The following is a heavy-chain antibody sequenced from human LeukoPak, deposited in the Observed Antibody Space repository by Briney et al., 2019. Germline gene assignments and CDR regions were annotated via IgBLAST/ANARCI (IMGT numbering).Heavy chain of an antibody. CDR1: GFTFSSYA. V-gene: IGHV3-30*04. CDR3: ARDTVRYYYGSGSYSNAPYYYYYGMDV. Sequence: GGSLRLSCAASGFTFSSYAMHWVRQAPGKGLEWVAVISYDGSNKYYADSVKGRFTISRDNSKNTLYLQMNSLRAEDTAVYYCARDTVRYYYGSGSYSNAPYYYYYGMDVWGQGTTVTVSS. CDR2: ISYDGSNK. D-gene: IGHD3-10*01. J-gene: IGHJ6*02.